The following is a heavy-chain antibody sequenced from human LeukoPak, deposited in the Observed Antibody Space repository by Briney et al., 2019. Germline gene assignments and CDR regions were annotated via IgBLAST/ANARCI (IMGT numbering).Heavy chain of an antibody. CDR1: GYTFTSYY. CDR2: INPSGGST. Sequence: ASVKVSCKASGYTFTSYYMHWVRQAPGQGLEWMGIINPSGGSTSYAQKFQGRVTMTRDTSTSTVYMELSSLRSEDTAVYYCARRMVVAATYYYGMDVWGQGTTVTVSS. D-gene: IGHD2-15*01. J-gene: IGHJ6*01. CDR3: ARRMVVAATYYYGMDV. V-gene: IGHV1-46*01.